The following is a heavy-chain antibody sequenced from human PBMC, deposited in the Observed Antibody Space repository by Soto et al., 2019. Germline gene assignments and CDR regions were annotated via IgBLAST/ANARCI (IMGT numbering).Heavy chain of an antibody. J-gene: IGHJ6*02. CDR3: ARGDATKIVVTTYYAMDV. Sequence: QVQLVQSGAEVKKPGSSVKVSCKASGGSLSNYGISWVRQAPGQGLEWMGAIIPVFGTPNYAQKFPDRVTITADESTTTVYMEVRSLTSEDTAVYYCARGDATKIVVTTYYAMDVWGQGTTVTVSS. CDR2: IIPVFGTP. CDR1: GGSLSNYG. D-gene: IGHD3-22*01. V-gene: IGHV1-69*12.